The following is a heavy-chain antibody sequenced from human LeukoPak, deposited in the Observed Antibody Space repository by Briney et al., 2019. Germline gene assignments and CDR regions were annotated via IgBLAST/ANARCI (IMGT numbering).Heavy chain of an antibody. D-gene: IGHD4-17*01. CDR2: MNPNSGST. CDR1: GYTFTSYD. J-gene: IGHJ6*01. Sequence: ASVKVSCKASGYTFTSYDINWVRQATGQGLEWMGWMNPNSGSTGYAQKFQGRVTMTRNTSISTAYMELSSLRSEDTTVYYCARAYGEGYYYYGMDVWGQGTTVTVSS. V-gene: IGHV1-8*01. CDR3: ARAYGEGYYYYGMDV.